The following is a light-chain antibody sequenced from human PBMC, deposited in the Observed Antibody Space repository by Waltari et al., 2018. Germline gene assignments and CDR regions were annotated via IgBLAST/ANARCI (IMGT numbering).Light chain of an antibody. CDR1: SSNVGPGSD. CDR3: QSYDSSLTGWV. V-gene: IGLV1-40*01. CDR2: GQN. Sequence: QSLLTQPPSVSGAPGHRGTIPCTGSSSNVGPGSDVHWYQQLPGPAPKLLVFGQNNRPSGVPDRFSGSKSGTSASLAITGLQAEDEADYYCQSYDSSLTGWVFGGGTKLTVL. J-gene: IGLJ3*02.